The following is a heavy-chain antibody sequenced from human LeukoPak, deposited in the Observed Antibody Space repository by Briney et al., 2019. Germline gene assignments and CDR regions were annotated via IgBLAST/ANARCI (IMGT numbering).Heavy chain of an antibody. Sequence: PGGSLRLPCAISGFTFTAHSMNWVRQAPGKGLEWVSFISSDSTYKYYGDSVKGRFTISRDNANVYLQMNSLRAEDTATYHCAREYDSKGRFDNWGQGTLVIVSS. D-gene: IGHD3-22*01. CDR3: AREYDSKGRFDN. J-gene: IGHJ4*02. CDR2: ISSDSTYK. V-gene: IGHV3-21*01. CDR1: GFTFTAHS.